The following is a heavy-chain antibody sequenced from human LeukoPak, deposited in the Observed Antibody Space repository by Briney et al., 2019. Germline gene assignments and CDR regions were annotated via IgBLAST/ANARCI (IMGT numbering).Heavy chain of an antibody. Sequence: SETLSLTCTVSGGSISSYYWSWIRQPPGKGLEWIGYIYYSGSTNYNPSLKSRVTISVDTSKNQFSLKLSSVTAADTAVYYCARVEVGSYRSYYYYYMDVWGKGTTVTISS. D-gene: IGHD3-10*01. J-gene: IGHJ6*03. CDR3: ARVEVGSYRSYYYYYMDV. V-gene: IGHV4-59*01. CDR2: IYYSGST. CDR1: GGSISSYY.